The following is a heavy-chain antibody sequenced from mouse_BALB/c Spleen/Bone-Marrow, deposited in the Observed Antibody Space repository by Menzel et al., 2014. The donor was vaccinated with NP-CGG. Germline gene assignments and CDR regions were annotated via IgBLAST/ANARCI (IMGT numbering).Heavy chain of an antibody. CDR2: ISSCGSYT. J-gene: IGHJ4*01. CDR1: GFTFSSYG. Sequence: EVMLVESGGDLVKPGGSLKLSCAASGFTFSSYGMSWVRQTSDKRLEWVATISSCGSYTYYPDSVKGRFTISRDNAKNTLSLQMSSLKAEDAAMYYCARGELRRKIAYAMDYWSQGTSVAVSS. CDR3: ARGELRRKIAYAMDY. D-gene: IGHD2-4*01. V-gene: IGHV5-6*01.